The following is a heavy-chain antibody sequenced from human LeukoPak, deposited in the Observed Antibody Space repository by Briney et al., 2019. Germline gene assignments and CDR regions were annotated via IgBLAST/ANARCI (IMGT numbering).Heavy chain of an antibody. V-gene: IGHV3-66*01. CDR2: IYSGGST. Sequence: PGESLRLSCAASGFTVSSNYMSWVRQPPGKGLEWVSVIYSGGSTYYHNSVKGRFTISRDHSKNPLYLKLNSLRAEDTAVYYCARETTDIVVVTRGFDYWGQGTLVTVSS. CDR1: GFTVSSNY. J-gene: IGHJ4*02. CDR3: ARETTDIVVVTRGFDY. D-gene: IGHD3-22*01.